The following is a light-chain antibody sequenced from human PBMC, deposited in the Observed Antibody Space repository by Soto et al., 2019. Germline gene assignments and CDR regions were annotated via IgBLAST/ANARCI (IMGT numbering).Light chain of an antibody. J-gene: IGLJ2*01. CDR3: GADHGSGSNFVVV. CDR1: SGYSNSK. Sequence: QAVLTQPPSASASLGASVTLTCTLSSGYSNSKVDWYQQRPGKGPRFVMRVGTGGIVGSKGDGIPDRFSVLGSGLNRYLTIKNIQEEDGSDYHCGADHGSGSNFVVVFGGGTKLTVL. V-gene: IGLV9-49*01. CDR2: VGTGGIVG.